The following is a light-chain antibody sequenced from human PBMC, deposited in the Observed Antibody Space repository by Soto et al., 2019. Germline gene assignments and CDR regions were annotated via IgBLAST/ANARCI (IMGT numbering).Light chain of an antibody. CDR2: EVS. J-gene: IGLJ1*01. V-gene: IGLV2-14*01. CDR3: SSYTSSGTLFV. Sequence: QSVLTQPASVSGSYGQSITISCTGTSSDIGGYNYVSWYQQYPGKAPKVMIYEVSNRPSGVSNRFSGSKSGNTASLTISGLQGDDEADYYCSSYTSSGTLFVFGTGTRSPS. CDR1: SSDIGGYNY.